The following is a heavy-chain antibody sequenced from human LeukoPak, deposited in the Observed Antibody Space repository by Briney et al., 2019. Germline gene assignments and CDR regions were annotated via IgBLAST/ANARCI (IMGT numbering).Heavy chain of an antibody. Sequence: SVKVSCKASGGTFSSYAISWVRQAPGQGLEWMGRIIPIFGTANYAQKFQGRVTITTGESTSTAYMELSSLRSEDTAVYYCARDVTGSSAFDYWGQGTLVTVSS. CDR3: ARDVTGSSAFDY. CDR2: IIPIFGTA. D-gene: IGHD2-2*01. J-gene: IGHJ4*02. V-gene: IGHV1-69*05. CDR1: GGTFSSYA.